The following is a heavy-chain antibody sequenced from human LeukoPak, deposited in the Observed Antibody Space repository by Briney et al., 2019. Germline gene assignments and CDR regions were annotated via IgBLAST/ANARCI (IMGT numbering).Heavy chain of an antibody. Sequence: GGSQRLSCAASGFTFSNYWMSWVRQAPGKGLEWVADIKRHGIEKHYVDAVKGRFTISRDNAKNSLYLQMNSLRAEDTAVYYCVLNMVGGQIFDFWGQGTLVTVSS. J-gene: IGHJ4*02. CDR1: GFTFSNYW. CDR3: VLNMVGGQIFDF. V-gene: IGHV3-7*01. D-gene: IGHD3-10*01. CDR2: IKRHGIEK.